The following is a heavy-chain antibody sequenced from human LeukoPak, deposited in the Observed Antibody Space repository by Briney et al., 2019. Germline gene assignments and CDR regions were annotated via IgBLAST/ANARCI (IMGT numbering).Heavy chain of an antibody. CDR1: GYTFTSYD. J-gene: IGHJ5*02. CDR2: MNPNSGNT. Sequence: ASVKVSCKASGYTFTSYDINWVRQATGQGLEWMGWMNPNSGNTGYAQKFQGRVTMTRNTSISTAYMELSSLRSEDTAVYYCVRVGESSGWSQNWFDPWGQGTLVTVSS. D-gene: IGHD6-19*01. V-gene: IGHV1-8*01. CDR3: VRVGESSGWSQNWFDP.